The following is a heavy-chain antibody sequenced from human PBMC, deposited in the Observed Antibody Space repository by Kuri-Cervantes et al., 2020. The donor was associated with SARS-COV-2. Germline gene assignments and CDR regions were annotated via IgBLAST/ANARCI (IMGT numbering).Heavy chain of an antibody. CDR3: ARDNYCSGGSCYSYYYGMDV. Sequence: GGSLRLSCAASGFTFSSYSMNWVRQAPGKGLEWVSSISSSSSYIYYADSVKGRFTISRDNAKNSLYLQMNSLRAEDTAVYYCARDNYCSGGSCYSYYYGMDVWGQGTTVTVSS. V-gene: IGHV3-21*04. J-gene: IGHJ6*02. CDR2: ISSSSSYI. CDR1: GFTFSSYS. D-gene: IGHD2-15*01.